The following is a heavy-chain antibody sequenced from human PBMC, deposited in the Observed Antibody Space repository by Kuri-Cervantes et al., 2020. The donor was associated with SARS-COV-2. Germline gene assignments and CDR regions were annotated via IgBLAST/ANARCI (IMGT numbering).Heavy chain of an antibody. V-gene: IGHV1-18*04. CDR2: ISAYNGNT. CDR3: ARAHTRFNWNYILEYYYYYMDV. J-gene: IGHJ6*03. CDR1: GYTFTGYY. D-gene: IGHD1-7*01. Sequence: ASVKVSCKASGYTFTGYYMHWVRQAPGQGLEWMGWISAYNGNTNYAQKLQGRVTMTTDTSTSTAYMELRSLRSDDTAVYYCARAHTRFNWNYILEYYYYYMDVWGKGTTVTVSS.